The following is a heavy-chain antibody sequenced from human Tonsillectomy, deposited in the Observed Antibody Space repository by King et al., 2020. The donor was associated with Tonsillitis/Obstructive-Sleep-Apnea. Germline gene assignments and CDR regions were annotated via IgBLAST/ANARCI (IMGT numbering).Heavy chain of an antibody. V-gene: IGHV4-59*01. D-gene: IGHD4-17*01. J-gene: IGHJ2*01. CDR2: IYYSGST. Sequence: QLQESGPGLVKPSETLSLTCTVSGGSISSDCWSWIRQPPGKGLEWIGYIYYSGSTNSNPSLQSRVTISVDTSKNPFSLNLSSVTAADTAVYYCVRDFGILYGDYWYFDLWGRGTLVTVSS. CDR3: VRDFGILYGDYWYFDL. CDR1: GGSISSDC.